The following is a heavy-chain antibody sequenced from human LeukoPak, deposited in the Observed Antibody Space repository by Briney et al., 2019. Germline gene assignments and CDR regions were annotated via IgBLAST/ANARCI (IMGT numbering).Heavy chain of an antibody. CDR2: TYYSGST. Sequence: SETLSLTCTVSGGSISSYYWSWIRQPPGKGLEWIGYTYYSGSTNYNPSLKSRVTISVDTSKNQFSLKLSSVTAADTAVYYCARGPGATLDYWGQGTLVTVSS. J-gene: IGHJ4*02. V-gene: IGHV4-59*01. CDR1: GGSISSYY. D-gene: IGHD7-27*01. CDR3: ARGPGATLDY.